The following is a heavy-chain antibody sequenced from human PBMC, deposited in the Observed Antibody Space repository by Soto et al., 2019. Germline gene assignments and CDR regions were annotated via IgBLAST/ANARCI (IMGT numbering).Heavy chain of an antibody. CDR3: ARDSAGTTVTTSDY. J-gene: IGHJ4*02. CDR1: GYTFTSYG. D-gene: IGHD4-17*01. CDR2: ISAYNGNT. V-gene: IGHV1-18*04. Sequence: VASVKVSCKASGYTFTSYGISWVRQAPGQGLEWMGWISAYNGNTNYAQKLQGRVTMTTDTSTSTAYMELRSLRSDDTAVYYCARDSAGTTVTTSDYWGQGTLVTVSS.